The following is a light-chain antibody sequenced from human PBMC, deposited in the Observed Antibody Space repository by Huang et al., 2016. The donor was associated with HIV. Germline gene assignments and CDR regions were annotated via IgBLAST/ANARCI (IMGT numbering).Light chain of an antibody. CDR1: QSLSSYY. J-gene: IGKJ1*01. CDR2: ATS. Sequence: DIVLTQSPGTLSLSPGERATLSCRASQSLSSYYVAWYQQKAGQTPRLLIHATSTRANGIPDRFSGRGSGAGFTLTISRLEPEDSAVYFCHHYGSPPWTFGQGTRVEIK. V-gene: IGKV3-20*01. CDR3: HHYGSPPWT.